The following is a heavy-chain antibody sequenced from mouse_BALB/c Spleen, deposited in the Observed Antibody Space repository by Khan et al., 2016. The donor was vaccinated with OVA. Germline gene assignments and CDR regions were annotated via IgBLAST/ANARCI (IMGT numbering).Heavy chain of an antibody. CDR2: IWSDGST. Sequence: VQLQESGPGLVAPSQSLSITCTISGFSLSSYGIHWVRQPPGQGLEWLVVIWSDGSTTYNSTLKSRLSIPKDNSKSHVFLKMNSLQTADTAIYYCARQPYSHCYVMDYWGQGTSITVSS. D-gene: IGHD2-10*01. J-gene: IGHJ4*01. CDR3: ARQPYSHCYVMDY. CDR1: GFSLSSYG. V-gene: IGHV2-6-1*01.